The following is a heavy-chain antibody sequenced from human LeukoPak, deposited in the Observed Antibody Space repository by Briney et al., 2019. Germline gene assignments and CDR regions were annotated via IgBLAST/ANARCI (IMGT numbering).Heavy chain of an antibody. V-gene: IGHV3-9*01. D-gene: IGHD1-26*01. CDR1: GFTFDDYA. CDR3: AKDRASGSGRLYGMDV. CDR2: ISWNSGSI. J-gene: IGHJ6*02. Sequence: GGSLRLSCAASGFTFDDYAMHWVRQAPGKGLEWVSGISWNSGSIGCADSVKGRFTISRDNAKNSLYLQMNSLRAEDTASYYCAKDRASGSGRLYGMDVWGQGTTVTVSS.